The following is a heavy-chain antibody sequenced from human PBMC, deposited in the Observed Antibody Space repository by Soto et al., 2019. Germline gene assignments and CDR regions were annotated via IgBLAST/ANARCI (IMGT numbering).Heavy chain of an antibody. J-gene: IGHJ5*02. D-gene: IGHD3-22*01. CDR1: GFIFSSNG. V-gene: IGHV3-30*18. CDR3: GKVADSGYYTVDR. Sequence: GGSLRLSCAASGFIFSSNGMQWIRRAPGKGLEWVAGISYDRSDKHYADSVKGRFTISRDNSKSTLYLQMDSLRVEDTAVYYCGKVADSGYYTVDRWGQGTLVTVSS. CDR2: ISYDRSDK.